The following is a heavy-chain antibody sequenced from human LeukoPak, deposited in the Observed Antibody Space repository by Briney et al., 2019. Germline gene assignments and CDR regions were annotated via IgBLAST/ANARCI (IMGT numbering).Heavy chain of an antibody. CDR3: ARLSCTTTCHFDS. D-gene: IGHD2-2*01. CDR2: TNPNSGGT. V-gene: IGHV1-2*04. J-gene: IGHJ4*02. Sequence: ASVKVSCKASGYTFSGNYIHWVRQAPGQGLEWMGWTNPNSGGTVYEQKFQGWVTMTRDTSIRTFYVELSRLKSDDTAVYYCARLSCTTTCHFDSWGQGTLVTVSS. CDR1: GYTFSGNY.